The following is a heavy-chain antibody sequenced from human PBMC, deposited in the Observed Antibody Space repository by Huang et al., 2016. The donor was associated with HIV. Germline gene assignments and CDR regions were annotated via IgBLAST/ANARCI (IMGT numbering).Heavy chain of an antibody. J-gene: IGHJ4*02. V-gene: IGHV1-2*02. CDR2: INPNRGGT. Sequence: QVQLVQSGAEVKKPGASVKVSCKASGYTFTGYYMHWVRQAPGQGLEWMGWINPNRGGTNYAQKFQGRVTMTRDTSISTAYMELSRLRSDDTAVYYCARGPYYYDSSGYYLFDYWGQGTLVTVSS. D-gene: IGHD3-22*01. CDR1: GYTFTGYY. CDR3: ARGPYYYDSSGYYLFDY.